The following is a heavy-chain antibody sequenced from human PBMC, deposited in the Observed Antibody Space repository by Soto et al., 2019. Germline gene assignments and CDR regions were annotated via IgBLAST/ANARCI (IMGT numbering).Heavy chain of an antibody. Sequence: EVQLLESGGGLVQPGGSLRLSCAASGFTFSSYAMSWVRQAPGKGLEWVSAISGSGGSTYYADSVKGRFTISRDNSKNTLYLQMNSLRAEDTAVYYCAKVSTRGSGWQKRHGMDVWGQGTTVTVSS. CDR1: GFTFSSYA. CDR2: ISGSGGST. D-gene: IGHD6-19*01. V-gene: IGHV3-23*01. CDR3: AKVSTRGSGWQKRHGMDV. J-gene: IGHJ6*02.